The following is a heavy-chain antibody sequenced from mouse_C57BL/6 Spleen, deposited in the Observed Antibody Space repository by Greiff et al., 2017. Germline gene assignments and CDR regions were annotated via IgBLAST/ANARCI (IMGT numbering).Heavy chain of an antibody. CDR1: GFTFSDYY. CDR2: ISNGGGST. V-gene: IGHV5-12*01. CDR3: ARLDSSGYWFAY. J-gene: IGHJ3*01. Sequence: EVMLEESGGGLVQPGGSLKLSCAASGFTFSDYYMYWVRQTPEKRLEWVAYISNGGGSTYYPDTVKGRFTISRDNAKNTLYLQMSRLKSEDTAMYYCARLDSSGYWFAYWGQGTLVTVSA. D-gene: IGHD3-2*02.